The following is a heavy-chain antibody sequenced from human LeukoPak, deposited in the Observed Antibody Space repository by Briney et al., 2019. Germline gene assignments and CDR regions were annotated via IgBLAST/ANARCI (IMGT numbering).Heavy chain of an antibody. CDR2: IYTSGST. D-gene: IGHD3-9*01. V-gene: IGHV4-4*07. J-gene: IGHJ4*02. CDR1: GGSISSYY. CDR3: ARDSHYDILTGYFHFDY. Sequence: SETLSLTCTVSGGSISSYYWGWIRQPAGKGLEWIGRIYTSGSTNYNPSLKSRVTMSVDTSKNQFSLKLSSVTAADTAVYYCARDSHYDILTGYFHFDYWGQGTLVTVSS.